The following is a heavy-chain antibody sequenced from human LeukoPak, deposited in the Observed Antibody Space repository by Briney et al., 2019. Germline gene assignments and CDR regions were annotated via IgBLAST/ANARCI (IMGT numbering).Heavy chain of an antibody. CDR2: IYSDGST. D-gene: IGHD1-26*01. CDR3: AREYSGIMYYFDY. J-gene: IGHJ4*02. CDR1: GFSVSSNY. Sequence: GGSLRLSCAASGFSVSSNYISWVRQAPGKGLEWVSIIYSDGSTFHADSVKGRFTMSRDNSKNTLDLQMNSLRADDTAVYYCAREYSGIMYYFDYWGQGTLVTVSS. V-gene: IGHV3-53*01.